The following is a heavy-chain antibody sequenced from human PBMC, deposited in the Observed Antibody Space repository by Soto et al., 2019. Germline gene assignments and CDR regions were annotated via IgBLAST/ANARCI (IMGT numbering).Heavy chain of an antibody. J-gene: IGHJ5*02. D-gene: IGHD6-19*01. CDR2: ISGSGGTT. CDR1: GFTFSSYA. V-gene: IGHV3-23*01. CDR3: AKAFYTSGLKGGFDP. Sequence: PGGSLRLSCAASGFTFSSYAMSWVRQAPGKGLDYVSTISGSGGTTYYADSVKGRFTIPRDNSKNTLYLQMSSLRAEDTAVYYCAKAFYTSGLKGGFDPWGQGTLVTVSS.